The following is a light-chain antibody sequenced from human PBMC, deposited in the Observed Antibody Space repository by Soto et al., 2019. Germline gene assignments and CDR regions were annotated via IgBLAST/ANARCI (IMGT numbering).Light chain of an antibody. CDR1: QSVSSN. J-gene: IGKJ1*01. V-gene: IGKV3-15*01. Sequence: EIVMTQSPATLSVSPGERATLSCRASQSVSSNLAWYQQKPGQAPRLLIYGASTRATGIPARFSGSGSGTEFTLSISSLRSEDFAVYYCLQYNNWPPRTFGQGTKVEIK. CDR3: LQYNNWPPRT. CDR2: GAS.